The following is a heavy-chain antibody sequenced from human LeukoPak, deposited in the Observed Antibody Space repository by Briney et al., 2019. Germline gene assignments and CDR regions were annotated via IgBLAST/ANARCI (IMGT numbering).Heavy chain of an antibody. D-gene: IGHD3-10*01. CDR1: GCTFTGYY. CDR2: INPNSGGT. V-gene: IGHV1-2*02. J-gene: IGHJ4*02. Sequence: ASVKVSCKASGCTFTGYYMHWVRQAPGQGLEWMGWINPNSGGTNYAQKFQGRVTMTRDTSTSTVYMELSSLRSEDTAVYYCARDGNYGSGTDFFDYWGQGTLVTVSS. CDR3: ARDGNYGSGTDFFDY.